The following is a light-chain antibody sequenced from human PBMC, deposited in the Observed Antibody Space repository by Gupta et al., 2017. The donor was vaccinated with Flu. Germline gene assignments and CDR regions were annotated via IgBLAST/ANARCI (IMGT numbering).Light chain of an antibody. CDR1: SGSVSTSYY. J-gene: IGLJ3*02. CDR3: VLYMGSGMWV. CDR2: STN. Sequence: QTVVTQEPSFSVSPGGTVTLTCGLSSGSVSTSYYPSWYQQTPGQAPRTLIYSTNKRSAGVPGRFSGSILGNKAALTITGAQADDESDYYCVLYMGSGMWVFGGGTKLTVL. V-gene: IGLV8-61*01.